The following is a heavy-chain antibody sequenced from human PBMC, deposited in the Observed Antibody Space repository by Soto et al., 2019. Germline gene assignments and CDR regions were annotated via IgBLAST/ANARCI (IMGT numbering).Heavy chain of an antibody. CDR1: GGTSSRYA. CDR2: ITLNVGTT. V-gene: IGHV1-69*12. Sequence: QVQLVQSGAEVKKPGSSVKVSCQASGGTSSRYAISWVRQAPGQGLEWLGGITLNVGTTNYAQKFQGRATITADEFMSTAYMELSSLRSEDTAGYVCARDSYADYVGAFDIWGQGTMVTVSS. J-gene: IGHJ3*02. CDR3: ARDSYADYVGAFDI. D-gene: IGHD4-17*01.